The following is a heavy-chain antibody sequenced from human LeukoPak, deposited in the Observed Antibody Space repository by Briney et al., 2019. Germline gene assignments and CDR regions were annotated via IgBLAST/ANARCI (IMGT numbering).Heavy chain of an antibody. CDR3: ARDRNSGTYQGLFDY. D-gene: IGHD1-26*01. CDR1: GYTFTGYY. J-gene: IGHJ4*02. V-gene: IGHV1-2*02. Sequence: ASVKVSCKASGYTFTGYYMHWVRQAPGQGLEWVGWINPNSGGTNYAPKFQGRVTMTRDTSISTAYMELSRLRSDDTAFYYCARDRNSGTYQGLFDYWGQGTLVTVSS. CDR2: INPNSGGT.